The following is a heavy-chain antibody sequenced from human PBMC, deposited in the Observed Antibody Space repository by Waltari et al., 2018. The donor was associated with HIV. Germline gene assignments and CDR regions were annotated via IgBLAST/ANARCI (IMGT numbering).Heavy chain of an antibody. CDR1: GFSLSSYG. CDR3: ARGEGGYTYGYNWLDL. D-gene: IGHD1-26*01. Sequence: QVQVVESGGRLVQPGWSRRLSCAASGFSLSSYGMHWVRQAPGKGLEWVALIWYDGSKKYYEDSVKGRFTIFSDKSKNTVFLQMTRLRVEDTATYYCARGEGGYTYGYNWLDLWGQGTVVTVSS. J-gene: IGHJ5*02. CDR2: IWYDGSKK. V-gene: IGHV3-33*01.